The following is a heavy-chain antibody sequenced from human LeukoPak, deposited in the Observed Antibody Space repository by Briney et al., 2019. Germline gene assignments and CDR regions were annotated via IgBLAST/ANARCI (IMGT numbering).Heavy chain of an antibody. D-gene: IGHD6-13*01. CDR3: ARVLPRIAAAGTPKGAFDI. V-gene: IGHV3-66*01. J-gene: IGHJ3*02. CDR2: IYSGGST. Sequence: GGSLRLSCAASGFTVSSKYMCWVRQAPGKGLEWVSVIYSGGSTYYADSVKGRFTISRDNSKNTVYLQMNSLRAEDTAVYYCARVLPRIAAAGTPKGAFDIWGQGTMVTVSS. CDR1: GFTVSSKY.